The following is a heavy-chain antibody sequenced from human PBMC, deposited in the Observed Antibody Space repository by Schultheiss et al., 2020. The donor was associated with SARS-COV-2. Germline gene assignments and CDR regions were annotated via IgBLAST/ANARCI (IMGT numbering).Heavy chain of an antibody. D-gene: IGHD1-26*01. CDR1: GFTFSSYG. CDR2: ISSSSSYI. J-gene: IGHJ4*02. V-gene: IGHV3-21*04. Sequence: GGSLRLSCAASGFTFSSYGMHWVRQAPGKGLEWVSSISSSSSYIYYADSVKGRFTISRDNSKNTLYLQMNSLRAEDTAVYYCAKDSLVGLRDYWGQGTLVTVSS. CDR3: AKDSLVGLRDY.